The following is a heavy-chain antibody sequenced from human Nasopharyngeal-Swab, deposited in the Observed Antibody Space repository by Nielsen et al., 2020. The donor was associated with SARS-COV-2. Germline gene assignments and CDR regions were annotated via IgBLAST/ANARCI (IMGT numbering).Heavy chain of an antibody. CDR3: TRDPVSYYDILTGYLTPYYYGMDV. J-gene: IGHJ6*02. D-gene: IGHD3-9*01. CDR2: IRSKAYGGTT. CDR1: GFTFGDYA. Sequence: GESLKISCTASGFTFGDYAMSWFRQAPGTGLEWVGCIRSKAYGGTTEYAASVKGRFTISRDDSKSIAYLQMNSLKTEDTAVYYCTRDPVSYYDILTGYLTPYYYGMDVWGQGTTVTVSS. V-gene: IGHV3-49*03.